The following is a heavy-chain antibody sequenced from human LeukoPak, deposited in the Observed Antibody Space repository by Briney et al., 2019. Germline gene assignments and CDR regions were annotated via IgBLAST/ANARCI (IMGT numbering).Heavy chain of an antibody. V-gene: IGHV1-8*03. Sequence: ASVKVSCKASGYTFTSYDINWVRQATGHGLEWMGWMNPNSGNTGYAQKFQGRVTITRNTSISTAYMELSSLRSEDTAVYYCARENCSSTSCYQGGLDWGQGALVTVSS. CDR1: GYTFTSYD. D-gene: IGHD2-2*01. J-gene: IGHJ4*02. CDR3: ARENCSSTSCYQGGLD. CDR2: MNPNSGNT.